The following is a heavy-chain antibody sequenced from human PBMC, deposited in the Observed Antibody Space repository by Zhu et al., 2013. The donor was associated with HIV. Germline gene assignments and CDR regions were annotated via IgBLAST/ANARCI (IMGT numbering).Heavy chain of an antibody. CDR2: IIPIFGTA. V-gene: IGHV1-69*01. J-gene: IGHJ3*02. CDR3: ARVQVVAGRTDANHDAFDI. D-gene: IGHD6-19*01. Sequence: QVQLVQSGAEVKKPGSSVKVSCKASGGTFSSYAISWVRQAPGQGLEWMGGIIPIFGTANYAQKFQGRVTITADESTSTAYMELSSLRSEDTAVYYCARVQVVAGRTDANHDAFDIWGQGTMVTVSS. CDR1: GGTFSSYA.